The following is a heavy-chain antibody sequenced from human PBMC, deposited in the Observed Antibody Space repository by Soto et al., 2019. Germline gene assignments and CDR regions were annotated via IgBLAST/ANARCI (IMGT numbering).Heavy chain of an antibody. CDR1: GFTFSDYA. CDR3: ARLRGYSYGSDFVFDY. Sequence: GGSLRLSCSASGFTFSDYAMHWVRQAPGKGLEWLAVILYDGSKEYYADSVKGRFTISRDNSNNMLHLQMSSLRPEDTAFYYCARLRGYSYGSDFVFDYWGQGTLVTVSS. J-gene: IGHJ4*02. D-gene: IGHD5-18*01. CDR2: ILYDGSKE. V-gene: IGHV3-30-3*01.